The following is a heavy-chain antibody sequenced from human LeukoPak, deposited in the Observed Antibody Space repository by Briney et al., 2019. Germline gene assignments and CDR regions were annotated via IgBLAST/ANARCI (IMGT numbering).Heavy chain of an antibody. CDR1: GLTLSIDA. V-gene: IGHV3-23*01. Sequence: GGSLRLSCAASGLTLSIDAMSWVRQAPGKGREWVSAISGSCGSTSYPVPVKGRFTISRDNSKNTLYLQMNSLRAEDTAVYYCAKDGGYYYGSGSAPGYWGQGTLVTVSS. J-gene: IGHJ4*02. CDR3: AKDGGYYYGSGSAPGY. CDR2: ISGSCGST. D-gene: IGHD3-10*01.